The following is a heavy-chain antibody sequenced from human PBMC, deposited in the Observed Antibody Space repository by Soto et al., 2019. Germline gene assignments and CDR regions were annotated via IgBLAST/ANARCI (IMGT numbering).Heavy chain of an antibody. CDR3: AREASAALALDY. CDR1: GYTFTAYA. CDR2: INPNSGDA. V-gene: IGHV1-2*02. Sequence: QVQLVHSGAELKKPGASVKVSCKASGYTFTAYAMHWVRQAPGQGLEWMGWINPNSGDATYAQKFQGRVTMTMDTSITTAYMELSSLSYDDTAVYYCAREASAALALDYWGQGTLVTVSS. D-gene: IGHD6-13*01. J-gene: IGHJ4*02.